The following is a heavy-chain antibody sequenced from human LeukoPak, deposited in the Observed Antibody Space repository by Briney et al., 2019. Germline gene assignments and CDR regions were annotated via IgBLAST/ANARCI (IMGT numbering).Heavy chain of an antibody. D-gene: IGHD3-22*01. V-gene: IGHV1-69*01. Sequence: ASVKVSCKASGGTSSSYAISWVRQAPGQGLEWMGGIIPIFGTANYAQKFQGRVTITADESTSTAYMELSSLRSEDTAVYYCANYDSSGYYHFDYWSQGTLVTVSS. J-gene: IGHJ4*02. CDR3: ANYDSSGYYHFDY. CDR2: IIPIFGTA. CDR1: GGTSSSYA.